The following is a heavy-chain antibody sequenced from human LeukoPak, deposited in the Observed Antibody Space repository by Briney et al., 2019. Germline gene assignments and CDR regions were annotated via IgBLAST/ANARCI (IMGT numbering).Heavy chain of an antibody. V-gene: IGHV1-18*01. CDR1: GYTFTSYG. D-gene: IGHD4-23*01. CDR2: ISAYNGNT. J-gene: IGHJ3*02. Sequence: ASVKVSCKASGYTFTSYGISWVRQAPGQGLEWMGWISAYNGNTNYAQKLQGRVTMTTDTSTSSAYMELRSLRSDDTAVYYCARDRINGGTPCAFDIWGQGTMVTVSS. CDR3: ARDRINGGTPCAFDI.